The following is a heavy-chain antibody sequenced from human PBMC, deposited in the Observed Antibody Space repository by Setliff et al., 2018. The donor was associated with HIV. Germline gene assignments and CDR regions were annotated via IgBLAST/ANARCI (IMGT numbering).Heavy chain of an antibody. CDR1: GGSISSHY. V-gene: IGHV4-59*11. D-gene: IGHD6-19*01. J-gene: IGHJ1*01. CDR3: ARGAGLGQEGEYFHH. Sequence: PSETLSLTCTVSGGSISSHYWSWIRQPPGKGLEWIGYIYYSGSTSYNPSLKSRVTISVDTSKNQFSLKLSSVTAADTAVYYCARGAGLGQEGEYFHHWGQGTLVTVSS. CDR2: IYYSGST.